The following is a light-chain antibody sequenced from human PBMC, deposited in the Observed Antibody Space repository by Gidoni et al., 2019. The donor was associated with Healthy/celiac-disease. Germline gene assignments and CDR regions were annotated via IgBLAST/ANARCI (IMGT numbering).Light chain of an antibody. CDR2: EVS. J-gene: IGLJ3*02. CDR1: SSDVGDYNY. Sequence: QSALTQPPSASGSPGQSVTISCTGTSSDVGDYNYVSWYQQHPGKAPKLMIYEVSKRPSGVPDRFSGSKSGNTASLTVSGLQAEDEADYYCSSYVGNNNWVFGGGTKLTVL. CDR3: SSYVGNNNWV. V-gene: IGLV2-8*01.